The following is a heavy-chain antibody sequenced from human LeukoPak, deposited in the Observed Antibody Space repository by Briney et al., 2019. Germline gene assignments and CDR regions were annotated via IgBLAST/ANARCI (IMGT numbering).Heavy chain of an antibody. J-gene: IGHJ4*02. CDR3: ARDYDDNSRCFGY. CDR1: GYTFTTYG. V-gene: IGHV1-18*01. D-gene: IGHD4-23*01. CDR2: VSAYNGHT. Sequence: ASAKVSCKASGYTFTTYGINWVRQAPGQGLQWMGWVSAYNGHTNYVQNLQGRVTMTTDSSTSTAYMELRSLKSDDTAVYYCARDYDDNSRCFGYWGQGTLVTVSS.